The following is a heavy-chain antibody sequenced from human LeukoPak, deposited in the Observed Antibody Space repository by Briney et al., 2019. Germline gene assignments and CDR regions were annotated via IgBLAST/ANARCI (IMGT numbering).Heavy chain of an antibody. CDR3: ARDGGYDFWSGYRDY. D-gene: IGHD3-3*01. J-gene: IGHJ4*02. V-gene: IGHV3-30-3*01. Sequence: GGSLRLSCAASGFTFSSYAMHWVRQAPGKGLEWVAVISYDGSNKYYADSVKGRFTISRDNSKNTLYLQMNGLRAEDTAVYYCARDGGYDFWSGYRDYWGQGTLVTVSS. CDR1: GFTFSSYA. CDR2: ISYDGSNK.